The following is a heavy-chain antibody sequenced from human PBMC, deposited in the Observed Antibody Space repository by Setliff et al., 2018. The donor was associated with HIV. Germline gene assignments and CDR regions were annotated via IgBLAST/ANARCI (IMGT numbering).Heavy chain of an antibody. J-gene: IGHJ4*02. CDR1: GLTFSNYW. Sequence: ETLSLTCTASGLTFSNYWMHWVRQAPGKGLVWVSRIDSDGSDTDYADSVRGRFTISRDNAKNTLYLQMTSLRAEDTAVYYCARGPQYNFWGGYLGLWGRGTLVTVSS. CDR2: IDSDGSDT. D-gene: IGHD3-3*01. CDR3: ARGPQYNFWGGYLGL. V-gene: IGHV3-74*01.